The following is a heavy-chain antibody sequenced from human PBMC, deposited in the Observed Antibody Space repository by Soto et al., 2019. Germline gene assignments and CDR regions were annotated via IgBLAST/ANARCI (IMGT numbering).Heavy chain of an antibody. J-gene: IGHJ6*02. CDR2: ISSSGSTI. V-gene: IGHV3-11*01. Sequence: QVQLVVSGGGLVKPGGSLRLSCAASGFTFSDYYMSWIRQAPGKGLEWVSYISSSGSTIYYADSVKGRFTISRDNAKNSLYLQMNSLRAEDTAVYYCARPGYSSGWYRGGYYYGMDVWGQGTTVTVSS. D-gene: IGHD6-19*01. CDR1: GFTFSDYY. CDR3: ARPGYSSGWYRGGYYYGMDV.